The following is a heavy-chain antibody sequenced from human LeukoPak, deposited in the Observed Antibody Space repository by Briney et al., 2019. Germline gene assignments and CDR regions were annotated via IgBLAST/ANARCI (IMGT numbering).Heavy chain of an antibody. Sequence: SETLSLTCTVSGGSISSNYWSWIRQPAGKGLEWIGRIYTSGSTNYNPSLKSRVTMSVDTSKNQFSLKLSSVAAADTAVYYCARGGYSYGQTLDYWGQGTLVTVSS. CDR3: ARGGYSYGQTLDY. CDR1: GGSISSNY. CDR2: IYTSGST. J-gene: IGHJ4*02. D-gene: IGHD5-18*01. V-gene: IGHV4-4*07.